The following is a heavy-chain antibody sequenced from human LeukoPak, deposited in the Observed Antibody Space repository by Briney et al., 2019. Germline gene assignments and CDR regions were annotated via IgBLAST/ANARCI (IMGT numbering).Heavy chain of an antibody. CDR2: IYYSGST. CDR1: GFTFSSYA. V-gene: IGHV4-59*05. Sequence: PGGSLRLSCAASGFTFSSYAMSWVRQAPGKGLEWIGSIYYSGSTYYNPSLKSRVTISVDTSKNQFSLKLSSVTAADTAVYYCATTARITMIVGTWGQGTLVTVSS. D-gene: IGHD3-22*01. J-gene: IGHJ5*02. CDR3: ATTARITMIVGT.